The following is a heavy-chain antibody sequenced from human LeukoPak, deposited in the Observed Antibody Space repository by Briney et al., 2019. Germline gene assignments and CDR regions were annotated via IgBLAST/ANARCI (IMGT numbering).Heavy chain of an antibody. CDR1: GYSISSDNY. V-gene: IGHV4-38-2*01. D-gene: IGHD3-22*01. Sequence: PSETLSLICAVSGYSISSDNYWVWIRQPPGQGLEWTGGIYHSGSTYYNPSLKSRVTMSVDTSKNQFSLKLSSVTAADTAVYYCARAPRDSSSSNYMRRFDYWGQGTLVTVSS. CDR3: ARAPRDSSSSNYMRRFDY. CDR2: IYHSGST. J-gene: IGHJ4*02.